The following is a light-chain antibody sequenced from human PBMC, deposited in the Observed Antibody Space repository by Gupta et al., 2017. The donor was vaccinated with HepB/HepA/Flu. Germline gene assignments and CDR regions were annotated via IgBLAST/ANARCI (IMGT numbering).Light chain of an antibody. Sequence: QSALTQPASVSGSPGQSITISFTGTSSDIGGYNYVSWYQQHPGKAPKLMMYDVSNRPSGVSDRFSGSKSGNTASLTISGLQAEDEADYYCSAYTGSSTVFGTGTEVTVL. V-gene: IGLV2-14*03. CDR3: SAYTGSSTV. J-gene: IGLJ1*01. CDR2: DVS. CDR1: SSDIGGYNY.